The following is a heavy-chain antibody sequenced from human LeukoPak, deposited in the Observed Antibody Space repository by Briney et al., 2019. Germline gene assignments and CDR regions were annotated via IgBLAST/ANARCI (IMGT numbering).Heavy chain of an antibody. CDR3: GKDRVVTGPTDY. J-gene: IGHJ4*02. V-gene: IGHV3-23*01. D-gene: IGHD2-21*02. Sequence: GGSLRLSCAASGFTFSSYAMSWVRQAPGKGLEWVAAISGSGGSTYYADSVKGRFIITRDNSKSTLYLQMNSLRAEDTAVYYCGKDRVVTGPTDYWGQGTPVTVSS. CDR1: GFTFSSYA. CDR2: ISGSGGST.